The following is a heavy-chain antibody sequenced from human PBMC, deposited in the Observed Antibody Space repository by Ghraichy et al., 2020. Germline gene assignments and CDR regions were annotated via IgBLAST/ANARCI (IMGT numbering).Heavy chain of an antibody. V-gene: IGHV1-24*01. D-gene: IGHD3-3*01. CDR1: GDTLTEFS. Sequence: ASVKVSCKVSGDTLTEFSMHWVRQAPGKGLEWMGGFDREDGETLYAQSFQGRVTMTEDTSTDTAYMELSSLRFEDTAVYFCATQGSAGSDFWSGSLLHWGQGTLVTVSS. CDR2: FDREDGET. J-gene: IGHJ4*02. CDR3: ATQGSAGSDFWSGSLLH.